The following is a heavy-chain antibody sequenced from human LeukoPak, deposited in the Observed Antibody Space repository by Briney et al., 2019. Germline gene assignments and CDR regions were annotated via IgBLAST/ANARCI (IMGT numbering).Heavy chain of an antibody. V-gene: IGHV3-73*01. J-gene: IGHJ4*02. CDR1: GSTFSAFH. D-gene: IGHD6-19*01. CDR2: ITTKANSYAT. CDR3: TTYTSGHY. Sequence: GGSLKLSCAASGSTFSAFHMHWVRQASGKGLEWVGRITTKANSYATAYAASVKGRFTVSRDDSKNTAYLQMSSLKTEDTAVYYCTTYTSGHYWGQGTLVTVSP.